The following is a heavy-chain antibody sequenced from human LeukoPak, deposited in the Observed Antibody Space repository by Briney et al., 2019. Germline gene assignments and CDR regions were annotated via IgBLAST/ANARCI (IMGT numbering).Heavy chain of an antibody. Sequence: PGRSLRLSCAASGFTFDDYGMHWVRQAPGKGLEWVSGIRWNSGTLGYADSVKGRFTISRDNAKNSLYLQMNSLRAEDTALYYCTKDNGYYFDYWGQGTLVTVSS. CDR3: TKDNGYYFDY. J-gene: IGHJ4*02. CDR1: GFTFDDYG. CDR2: IRWNSGTL. V-gene: IGHV3-9*01.